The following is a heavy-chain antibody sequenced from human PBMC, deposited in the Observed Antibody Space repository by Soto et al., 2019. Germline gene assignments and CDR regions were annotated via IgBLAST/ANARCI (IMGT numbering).Heavy chain of an antibody. CDR1: GGCFSGYY. Sequence: NPWGTLALTCAVYGGCFSGYYWSCVRQPPGKGLEWIGEINHSGSTNYNPSLKSRVTISVDTSKNQFSLKLSSVTAADTAVYYCVIGIAVAATDYYSHALDVWRQ. J-gene: IGHJ6*02. CDR3: VIGIAVAATDYYSHALDV. CDR2: INHSGST. V-gene: IGHV4-34*01. D-gene: IGHD6-19*01.